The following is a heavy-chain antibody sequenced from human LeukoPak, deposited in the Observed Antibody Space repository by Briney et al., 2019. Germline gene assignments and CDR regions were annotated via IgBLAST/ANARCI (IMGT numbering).Heavy chain of an antibody. V-gene: IGHV1-69*13. Sequence: GASVKVSCKASGGTFSSYAISWVRQAPGQGLEWMGGIIPIFGTANYAQKFQGRVTITADESTSTAYMELSSLRSEDTAVYYCARGYYGDYSGYFDLWGRGTLVTVSS. D-gene: IGHD4-17*01. CDR2: IIPIFGTA. J-gene: IGHJ2*01. CDR1: GGTFSSYA. CDR3: ARGYYGDYSGYFDL.